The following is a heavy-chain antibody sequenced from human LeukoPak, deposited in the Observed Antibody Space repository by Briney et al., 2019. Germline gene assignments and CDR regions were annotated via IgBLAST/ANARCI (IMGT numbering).Heavy chain of an antibody. D-gene: IGHD2-2*01. CDR3: ALVVVPAAIQSQVFAEFDY. Sequence: GASVKVCCKASGYSFTGYYMHWGRQAPGQGLEWRGGINPNSGGTNYAQKVQGRVNMTSDTSISTAYMELSRLRSDDTAVYYCALVVVPAAIQSQVFAEFDYWGQGTLVTVSS. J-gene: IGHJ4*02. V-gene: IGHV1-2*02. CDR1: GYSFTGYY. CDR2: INPNSGGT.